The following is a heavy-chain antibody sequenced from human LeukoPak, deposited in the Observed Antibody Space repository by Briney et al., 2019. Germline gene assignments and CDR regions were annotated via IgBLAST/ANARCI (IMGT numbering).Heavy chain of an antibody. CDR2: INTTRSST. CDR3: ARVRGQSTYDFWSGPPNWFDP. V-gene: IGHV3-74*01. Sequence: GRSLRLSCAASGFTFSSYWMHWVRQAPGKGLVWVSRINTTRSSTSYADSVKGRFTISRDNAKNTLYLQMNSLRAEDTAVYYCARVRGQSTYDFWSGPPNWFDPWGQGTLVTVSS. CDR1: GFTFSSYW. D-gene: IGHD3-3*01. J-gene: IGHJ5*02.